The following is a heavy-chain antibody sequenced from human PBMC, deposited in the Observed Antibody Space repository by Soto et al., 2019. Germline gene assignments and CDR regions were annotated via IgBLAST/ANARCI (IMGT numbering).Heavy chain of an antibody. J-gene: IGHJ4*02. CDR2: IRGSGGST. D-gene: IGHD1-26*01. Sequence: PGGSLRLSCAASGFTFSSYAMSWVRQAPGKGLEWVSAIRGSGGSTYYADSVKGRFTISRDNSKNTLYLQINSLRAEDTAVYSCAKDVASAPSGSYFFDYWGQGTLVTVSS. CDR3: AKDVASAPSGSYFFDY. CDR1: GFTFSSYA. V-gene: IGHV3-23*01.